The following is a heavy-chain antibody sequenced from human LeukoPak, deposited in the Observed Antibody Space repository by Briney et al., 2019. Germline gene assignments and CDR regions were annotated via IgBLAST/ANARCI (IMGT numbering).Heavy chain of an antibody. V-gene: IGHV4-39*07. Sequence: SETLSLTCTVSGGSISSSSYYWGWIRQPPGKGLEWIGSIYYSGSTYYNPSLKSRVTISMDTSKSQVSLRLTSLTAADTAVYYCAGGVGATTYFWGQGTLVAVSS. CDR2: IYYSGST. J-gene: IGHJ4*02. D-gene: IGHD1-26*01. CDR3: AGGVGATTYF. CDR1: GGSISSSSYY.